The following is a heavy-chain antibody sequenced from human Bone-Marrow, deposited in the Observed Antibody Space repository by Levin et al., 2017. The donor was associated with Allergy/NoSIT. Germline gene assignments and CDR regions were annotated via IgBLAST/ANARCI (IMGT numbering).Heavy chain of an antibody. CDR3: ARDTIVVVPAATSLYYYYYGMDV. CDR1: GFTFSSYS. D-gene: IGHD2-2*01. J-gene: IGHJ6*02. Sequence: AGESLKISCAASGFTFSSYSMNWVRQAPGKGLEWVSSISSSSSYIYYADSVKGRFTISRDNAKNSLYLQMNSLRAEDTAVYYCARDTIVVVPAATSLYYYYYGMDVWGQGTTVTVSS. V-gene: IGHV3-21*01. CDR2: ISSSSSYI.